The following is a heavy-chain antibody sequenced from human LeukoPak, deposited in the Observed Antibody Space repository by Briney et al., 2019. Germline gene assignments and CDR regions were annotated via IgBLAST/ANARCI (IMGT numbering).Heavy chain of an antibody. V-gene: IGHV3-30*02. D-gene: IGHD1-7*01. CDR1: GFTFSRNG. J-gene: IGHJ4*02. CDR3: ASVLPITAGTTQGGY. Sequence: GRSLRLSCAVSGFTFSRNGMHWVRQAPGKGLEWVAFIRYDGSNKYYADSVKGRFTISRDNSKNTLYLQMNSLRAEDTAVYYCASVLPITAGTTQGGYWGQGTLVTVSS. CDR2: IRYDGSNK.